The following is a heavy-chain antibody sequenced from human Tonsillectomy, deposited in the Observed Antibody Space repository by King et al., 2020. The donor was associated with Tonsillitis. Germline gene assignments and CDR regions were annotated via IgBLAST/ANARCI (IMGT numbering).Heavy chain of an antibody. D-gene: IGHD3-22*01. CDR2: IRADGSDK. CDR1: AFSFNDYG. V-gene: IGHV3-30*02. CDR3: AKRHHDTSGYYSGFDS. J-gene: IGHJ4*02. Sequence: VQLVESGGGVVQPGGSLRLSCAPSAFSFNDYGMSWIRQAPGKGLEWVAYIRADGSDKYYADSVTGRFTVSRDDSRNKLYLQMNSLRTADTAVYYCAKRHHDTSGYYSGFDSWGQGTLVTVSS.